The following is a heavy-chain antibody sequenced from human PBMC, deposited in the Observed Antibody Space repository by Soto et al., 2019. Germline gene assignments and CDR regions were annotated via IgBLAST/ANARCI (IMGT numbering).Heavy chain of an antibody. D-gene: IGHD1-20*01. CDR2: IIPIFGTA. CDR3: ARGITGTVSYYYGMDV. Sequence: QVQLVQSGAEVKKPGSSVKVSCKASGGTFSSYAISWVRQAPGQGLEWMGGIIPIFGTANYARKFQGRVTITAEDSTRTAHMELRSLRSEDTAVYYCARGITGTVSYYYGMDVWGQGTTVTVSS. J-gene: IGHJ6*02. V-gene: IGHV1-69*12. CDR1: GGTFSSYA.